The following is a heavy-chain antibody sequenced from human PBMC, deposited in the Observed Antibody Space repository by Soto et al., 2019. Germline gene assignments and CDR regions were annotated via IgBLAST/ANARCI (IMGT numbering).Heavy chain of an antibody. V-gene: IGHV3-23*01. D-gene: IGHD2-2*01. CDR2: TSFDGAAT. CDR3: ARIGVEPAAISDF. Sequence: GGSLRLSCAASGFTFISYAMTWVRQAPGKGLEWVSSTSFDGAATYYAGSVRGRFTMSRDNSKNTLYLQMSSLRAEDTAIYYCARIGVEPAAISDFWGQGTLVTVSS. CDR1: GFTFISYA. J-gene: IGHJ4*02.